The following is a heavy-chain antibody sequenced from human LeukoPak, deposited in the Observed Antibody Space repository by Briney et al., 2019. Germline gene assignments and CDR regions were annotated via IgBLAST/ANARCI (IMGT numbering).Heavy chain of an antibody. Sequence: PGGSLRLSCAASGLTFSSFGMHWVRQAPGKGLEWVAVTSFDGGNKYYADSVKGRFTISKDNSKNTLYLQMNTLRVEDTAVYYCTTDHSIIAAAGSSFWGQGTLVTVSS. D-gene: IGHD6-13*01. CDR1: GLTFSSFG. CDR3: TTDHSIIAAAGSSF. V-gene: IGHV3-30*03. CDR2: TSFDGGNK. J-gene: IGHJ4*02.